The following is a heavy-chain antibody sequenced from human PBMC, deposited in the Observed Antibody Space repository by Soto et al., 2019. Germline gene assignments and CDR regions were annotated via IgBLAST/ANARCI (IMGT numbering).Heavy chain of an antibody. CDR3: ARDCGSIGEYNPDY. CDR1: GFAFSGYS. Sequence: EVQLVESGGGLVQPGGSLRLSCAASGFAFSGYSMNWVRQAPGKGLEWVSAISGSGDYIYYADSVRGRFTISRDNAKNSLYLQMNSLRAEDTAVYYCARDCGSIGEYNPDYWGQGTLVTVSS. V-gene: IGHV3-21*01. CDR2: ISGSGDYI. J-gene: IGHJ4*02. D-gene: IGHD3-10*01.